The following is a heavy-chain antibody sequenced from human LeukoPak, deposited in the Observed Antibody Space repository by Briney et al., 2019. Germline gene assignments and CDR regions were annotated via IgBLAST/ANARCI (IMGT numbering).Heavy chain of an antibody. Sequence: GGSLRLSCAASGFTFSDYYMTWIRQAPGTGLEWVSYISSSGTSIHYADSVKGRFSISRDNAKNSLYLQMNSLRAEDTALYYCARNYDLVTGSLPYAFDIWGQGTMVTVSS. CDR1: GFTFSDYY. D-gene: IGHD3-9*01. CDR2: ISSSGTSI. CDR3: ARNYDLVTGSLPYAFDI. J-gene: IGHJ3*02. V-gene: IGHV3-11*01.